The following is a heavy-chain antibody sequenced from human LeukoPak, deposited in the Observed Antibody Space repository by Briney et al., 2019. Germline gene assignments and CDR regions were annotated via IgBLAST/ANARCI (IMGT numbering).Heavy chain of an antibody. D-gene: IGHD7-27*01. CDR1: GGSVNSGSHY. Sequence: SETLSLTCTVSGGSVNSGSHYWGWIRQPPGKELEWIGSIYYSGGTYYSPSLNSRVTISIDTSKSQFSLKLSSVTAADTAIYYCASLLNGGVSHWFDPWGQGTLVTVSS. V-gene: IGHV4-39*01. CDR3: ASLLNGGVSHWFDP. CDR2: IYYSGGT. J-gene: IGHJ5*02.